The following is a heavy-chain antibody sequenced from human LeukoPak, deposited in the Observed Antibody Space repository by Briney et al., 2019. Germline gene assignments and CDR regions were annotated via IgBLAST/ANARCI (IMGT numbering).Heavy chain of an antibody. CDR1: GYSFTSYW. CDR2: IYPGDSDT. CDR3: ARHAGAYTSGWYEDY. J-gene: IGHJ4*02. V-gene: IGHV5-51*01. Sequence: GESLKISCKGSGYSFTSYWIGWVRHMPGKGLEWMGVIYPGDSDTRYSPSFQGQVTISADKSISTAYLQWSSLKASDTAMYYCARHAGAYTSGWYEDYWGQGTLVTVSS. D-gene: IGHD6-19*01.